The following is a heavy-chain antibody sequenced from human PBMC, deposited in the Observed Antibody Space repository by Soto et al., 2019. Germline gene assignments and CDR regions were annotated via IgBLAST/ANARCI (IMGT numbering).Heavy chain of an antibody. CDR2: ISGSFCIT. CDR1: GLTFSIYA. D-gene: IGHD3-3*01. V-gene: IGHV3-23*01. CDR3: AKVGQGDPGEGRQTCRKDRKGTVFGVVIGCYYYYYGMDV. Sequence: SVGSLRLSCAASGLTFSIYAMSWVRHAPGKGLEWVSAISGSFCITYYAYSVKFLFTISRDNSKNTLYLQMNSLRAEDTAVYYCAKVGQGDPGEGRQTCRKDRKGTVFGVVIGCYYYYYGMDVWGQGTTVTVSS. J-gene: IGHJ6*02.